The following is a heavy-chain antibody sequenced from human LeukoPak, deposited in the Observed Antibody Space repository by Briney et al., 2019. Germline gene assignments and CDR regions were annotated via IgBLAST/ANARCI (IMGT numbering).Heavy chain of an antibody. J-gene: IGHJ4*02. D-gene: IGHD2-15*01. CDR3: ARYCSGGSCYWGGSSFLDY. CDR1: GFTFSSYG. V-gene: IGHV3-21*01. CDR2: ISSSSSYI. Sequence: KTGGSLRLSCAASGFTFSSYGMNWVRQAPGKGLEWVSSISSSSSYIYYADSVKGRFTISRDNAKNSLYLQMNSLRAEDTAVYYCARYCSGGSCYWGGSSFLDYWGQGTLVAVSS.